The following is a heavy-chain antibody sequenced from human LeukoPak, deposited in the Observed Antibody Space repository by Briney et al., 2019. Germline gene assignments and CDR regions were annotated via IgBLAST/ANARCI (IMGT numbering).Heavy chain of an antibody. CDR3: AKEMYYYDSSGYYPYRFYFDY. V-gene: IGHV3-23*01. CDR2: ISGSGGST. D-gene: IGHD3-22*01. CDR1: GFTFSSYA. J-gene: IGHJ4*02. Sequence: GGSLRLSCAASGFTFSSYAMSWVRQAPGKGLEWVSAISGSGGSTYYADSVKGRLTISRDNSKNTLYLQMNSLRAEDTAVYYCAKEMYYYDSSGYYPYRFYFDYWGQGTLVTISS.